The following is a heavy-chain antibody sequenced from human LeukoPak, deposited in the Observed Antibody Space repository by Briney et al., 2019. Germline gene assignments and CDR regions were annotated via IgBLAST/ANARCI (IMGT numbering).Heavy chain of an antibody. V-gene: IGHV4-34*01. Sequence: SETLSLTCAVYGGSFSGYYWSWIRQPPGKGLEWIGEINHSGSTNYNPSLKSRVTISVDTSKNQFSLKLSSVAAADTAVYYCARGRSSMVRGYYYYYMDVWGKGTTVTISS. CDR3: ARGRSSMVRGYYYYYMDV. D-gene: IGHD3-10*01. CDR1: GGSFSGYY. CDR2: INHSGST. J-gene: IGHJ6*03.